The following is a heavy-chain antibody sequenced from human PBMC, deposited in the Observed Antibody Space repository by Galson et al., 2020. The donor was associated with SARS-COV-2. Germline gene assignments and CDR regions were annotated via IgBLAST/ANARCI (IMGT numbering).Heavy chain of an antibody. CDR3: AIRFGGLGYMDV. Sequence: ESLKISCVVSVFTFSTAWMIWVRQAPGQGLELVGRIKRRSDGETTDYGAPVKGRFIISRDDSKDTLYLHMNSLRTEDTGVYYCAIRFGGLGYMDVWGKGTTVTVSS. CDR2: IKRRSDGETT. V-gene: IGHV3-15*01. CDR1: VFTFSTAW. J-gene: IGHJ6*04. D-gene: IGHD3-10*01.